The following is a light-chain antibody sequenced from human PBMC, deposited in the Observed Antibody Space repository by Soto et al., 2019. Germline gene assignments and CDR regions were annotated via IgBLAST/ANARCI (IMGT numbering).Light chain of an antibody. Sequence: EIVMTQSPATLSLSPGERVTLSCSASQSINNSLAWYQQKPGQAPRLLIYGASTRATEIPARFSGSGSGTEFTLTISSLQSEDLAVYYCQQYNNWPPWTFGQGTKVDI. V-gene: IGKV3-15*01. J-gene: IGKJ1*01. CDR3: QQYNNWPPWT. CDR2: GAS. CDR1: QSINNS.